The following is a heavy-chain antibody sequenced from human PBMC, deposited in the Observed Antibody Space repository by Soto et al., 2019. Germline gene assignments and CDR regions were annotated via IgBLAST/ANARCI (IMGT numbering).Heavy chain of an antibody. CDR1: GFTFSGSA. Sequence: EVQLVESGGGLVQPEGSLKLSCAASGFTFSGSAMHWIRQAPGKGLEWVGRIRSKANSYATSYAASVQGRFTVSRDDSKNTAYLQMNSLKTEDTAVYYCARQVGDDYNVEGCYDYWGQGTLVIVSS. V-gene: IGHV3-73*01. CDR2: IRSKANSYAT. J-gene: IGHJ4*02. CDR3: ARQVGDDYNVEGCYDY. D-gene: IGHD4-4*01.